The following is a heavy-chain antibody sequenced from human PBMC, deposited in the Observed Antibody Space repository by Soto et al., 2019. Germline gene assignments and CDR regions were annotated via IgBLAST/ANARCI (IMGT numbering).Heavy chain of an antibody. D-gene: IGHD3-22*01. J-gene: IGHJ3*02. CDR3: ARDYYDSSGLNTGGAFDI. Sequence: SETLSLTCTVSGGSISSGGYYWSWIRQHPGKGLEWIGYIYCSGSTYYNPSLKRRVTISVDTSKNQFSLKLSSVTAADTAVYYCARDYYDSSGLNTGGAFDIWGQGTMVTVSS. CDR1: GGSISSGGYY. CDR2: IYCSGST. V-gene: IGHV4-31*03.